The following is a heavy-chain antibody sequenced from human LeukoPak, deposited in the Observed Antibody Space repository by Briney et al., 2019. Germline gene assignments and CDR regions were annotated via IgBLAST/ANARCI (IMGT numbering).Heavy chain of an antibody. CDR2: ISGSSSTI. CDR1: GFTFSSYS. J-gene: IGHJ4*02. V-gene: IGHV3-48*01. Sequence: PGGSLRLSCAASGFTFSSYSMNWVRQAPGKELEWVSYISGSSSTIYYADSVKGRFTISRDNAKNSLYLQMNSLRAEDAAVYYCARQRAGFTVTTSDYWGQGTLVTVSS. CDR3: ARQRAGFTVTTSDY. D-gene: IGHD4-17*01.